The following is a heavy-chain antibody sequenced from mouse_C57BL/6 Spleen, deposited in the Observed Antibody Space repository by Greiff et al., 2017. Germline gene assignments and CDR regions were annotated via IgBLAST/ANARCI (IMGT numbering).Heavy chain of an antibody. J-gene: IGHJ4*01. CDR2: IYPGSGST. D-gene: IGHD2-1*01. CDR3: ARGDYGNYGYAMDY. CDR1: GYTFTSYW. Sequence: QVQLQQPGAELVKPGASVKMSCKASGYTFTSYWITWVKQRPGQGLEWIGDIYPGSGSTNYNEKFKSKATLTVDTSSSTAYMQLSSLTSEDAAVYYCARGDYGNYGYAMDYWGQGTSVTVSS. V-gene: IGHV1-55*01.